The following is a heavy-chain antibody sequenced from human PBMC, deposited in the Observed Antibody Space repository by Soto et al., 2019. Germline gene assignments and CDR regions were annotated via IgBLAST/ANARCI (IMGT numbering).Heavy chain of an antibody. CDR3: ARCRGSSGYFWFDP. D-gene: IGHD5-12*01. CDR1: GYIFSNYG. V-gene: IGHV1-18*01. Sequence: ASVKVSCKTSGYIFSNYGITWVRQAPGQGLEWVGWISGHNDNSKYAQKVQGRVTLTTDTSTSTAYMELRNLMSDDTAVYFCARCRGSSGYFWFDPWGQGXLVTVHS. CDR2: ISGHNDNS. J-gene: IGHJ5*02.